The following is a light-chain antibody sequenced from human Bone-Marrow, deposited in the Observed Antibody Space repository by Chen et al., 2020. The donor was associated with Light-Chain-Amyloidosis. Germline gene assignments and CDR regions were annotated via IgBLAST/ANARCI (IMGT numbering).Light chain of an antibody. J-gene: IGKJ4*01. V-gene: IGKV3-20*01. CDR1: QTISSNY. CDR3: QQYRTSELT. CDR2: GSS. Sequence: EIVLTQSPGTPSLSPGEGANLSCRDSQTISSNYLTWYQQKFGQAPRRHVHGSSSRATRIPDRFTGSGARKDCTLTINSLVPEDYAMYYCQQYRTSELTFGVGSKVEIK.